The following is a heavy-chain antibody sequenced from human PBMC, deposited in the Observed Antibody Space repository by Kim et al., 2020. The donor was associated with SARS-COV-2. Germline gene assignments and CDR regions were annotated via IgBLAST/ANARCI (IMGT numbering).Heavy chain of an antibody. CDR2: NT. J-gene: IGHJ4*02. CDR3: GRLSSSRVDY. D-gene: IGHD6-13*01. Sequence: NTYSNPSLKSRVTISPDTSKKQFSLKLNSVTAADTAVYYCGRLSSSRVDYWGQGTLVTVSS. V-gene: IGHV4-39*01.